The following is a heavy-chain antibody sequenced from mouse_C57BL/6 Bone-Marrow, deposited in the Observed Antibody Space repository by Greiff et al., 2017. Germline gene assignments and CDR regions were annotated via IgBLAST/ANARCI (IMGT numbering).Heavy chain of an antibody. CDR2: IDPSDSYT. D-gene: IGHD1-1*01. V-gene: IGHV1-50*01. Sequence: QQSCKASGYTFTSYWMQWVKQRPGQGLEWIGEIDPSDSYTNYNQKFKGKATLTVDTSSSTAYMQLSSLTSEDSAVYYCAREEERTVYCHDFDVWGTGTTVTVSS. CDR3: AREEERTVYCHDFDV. CDR1: GYTFTSYW. J-gene: IGHJ1*03.